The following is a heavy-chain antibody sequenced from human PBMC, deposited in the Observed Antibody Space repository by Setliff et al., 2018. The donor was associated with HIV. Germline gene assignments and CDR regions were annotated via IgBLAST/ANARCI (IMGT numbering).Heavy chain of an antibody. J-gene: IGHJ4*02. D-gene: IGHD5-12*01. CDR3: ARMYSGYDWSPAGARTRYFDY. CDR1: GYSISSGYY. V-gene: IGHV4-38-2*01. CDR2: IYHSGST. Sequence: NPSETLSLTCAVSGYSISSGYYWGWIRQPPGKGLEWIGGIYHSGSTYYNPSLKSRVTISVDTSKNQFSLKLSSVTAADTAVYYCARMYSGYDWSPAGARTRYFDYWGQGTLVTVSS.